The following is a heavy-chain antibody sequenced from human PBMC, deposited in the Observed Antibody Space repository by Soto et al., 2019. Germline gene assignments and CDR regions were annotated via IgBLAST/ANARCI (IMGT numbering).Heavy chain of an antibody. J-gene: IGHJ4*02. CDR1: GLSLSTSGAG. Sequence: QITLKESGPTLVKPTQTLTLTCIFSGLSLSTSGAGVGWIRQPPGRALEWLALIYWEDDKRYSPSLMSRLTITKHTSKNQAVRTMSNMDPVDTATYYCANRRPAGMGFFDYCGQGTLVTVS. V-gene: IGHV2-5*02. D-gene: IGHD6-13*01. CDR3: ANRRPAGMGFFDY. CDR2: IYWEDDK.